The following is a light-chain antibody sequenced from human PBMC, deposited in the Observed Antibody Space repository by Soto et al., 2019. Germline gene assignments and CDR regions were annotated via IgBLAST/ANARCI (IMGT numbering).Light chain of an antibody. CDR1: QSVNDF. CDR2: DAS. J-gene: IGKJ4*01. V-gene: IGKV3-15*01. Sequence: EIVLTQSPATLSLSPGERATLSCRASQSVNDFLAWYQQRPGQAPRLLIYDASTRATDIPARFSGSGSGIEFTLTISSLQSEDFALYYCQQYNNWPLTFGGGTKVDI. CDR3: QQYNNWPLT.